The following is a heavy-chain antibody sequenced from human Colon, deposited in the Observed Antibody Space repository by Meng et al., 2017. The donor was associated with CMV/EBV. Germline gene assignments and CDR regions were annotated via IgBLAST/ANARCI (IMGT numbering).Heavy chain of an antibody. CDR2: INADNGVT. V-gene: IGHV1-18*01. CDR3: ARLIHSFGVVISPFNY. Sequence: YTFINYGMSWVRPAPGQGLEWLGWINADNGVTNYARKVQDRVTMTTDTSSSTAYMELRSLRSDDTAVYYCARLIHSFGVVISPFNYWGQGTMVTVSS. D-gene: IGHD3-3*01. J-gene: IGHJ4*02. CDR1: YTFINYG.